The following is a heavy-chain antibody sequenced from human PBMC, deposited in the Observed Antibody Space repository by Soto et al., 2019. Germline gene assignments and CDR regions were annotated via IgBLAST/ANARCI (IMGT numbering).Heavy chain of an antibody. CDR2: IHYSGTT. V-gene: IGHV4-59*01. J-gene: IGHJ4*02. CDR1: GTSISSYY. CDR3: ASYNSYAIDY. D-gene: IGHD2-8*01. Sequence: SETLSLTCTASGTSISSYYWSWIRQPPGKGLEWIPNIHYSGTTKYNPSLASRVTLSVDTTKNHFYLKMTSVTAADRAIYFCASYNSYAIDYWGRGTLVTVSS.